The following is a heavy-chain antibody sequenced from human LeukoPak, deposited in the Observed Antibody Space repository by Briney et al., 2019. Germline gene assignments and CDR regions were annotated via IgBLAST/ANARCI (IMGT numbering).Heavy chain of an antibody. Sequence: ASVKVSCKASGYTFTSYGISWVRQAPGQGLEWMGWISAYNGNTSYAQKLQGRVTMTTDTSTSTAYMELRSLRSDDTAVYYCARVTLAYCGGDCYFYDYWGQGTLVTVSS. CDR3: ARVTLAYCGGDCYFYDY. J-gene: IGHJ4*02. CDR1: GYTFTSYG. V-gene: IGHV1-18*01. D-gene: IGHD2-21*02. CDR2: ISAYNGNT.